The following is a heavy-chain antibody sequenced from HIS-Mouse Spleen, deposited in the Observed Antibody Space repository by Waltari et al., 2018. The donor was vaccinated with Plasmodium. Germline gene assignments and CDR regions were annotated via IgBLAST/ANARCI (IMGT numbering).Heavy chain of an antibody. CDR3: ARVGDFWSGYCNDY. CDR2: MNSDGSST. Sequence: EVQLVESGGGLVQPGGSLRLSCAASGFTFSSYWMHWVRQAPGKGLVWVSRMNSDGSSTSYADSVKGRFTISRDNAKNTLYLQMNSLRAEDTAVYYCARVGDFWSGYCNDYWGQGTLVTVSS. D-gene: IGHD3-3*01. CDR1: GFTFSSYW. V-gene: IGHV3-74*01. J-gene: IGHJ4*02.